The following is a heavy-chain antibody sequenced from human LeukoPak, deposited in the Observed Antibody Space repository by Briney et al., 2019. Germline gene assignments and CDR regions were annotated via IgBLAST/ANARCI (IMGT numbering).Heavy chain of an antibody. V-gene: IGHV3-21*01. Sequence: GGSLRLSCAASGFTFSSYSMNWVRQAPGKGLEWVSSISSSSSYIYYADSVKGRFTISRDNAKNSLYLQMNSLRAEDTAVYYCARDHEYSGSYSDPDYWGQGTLVTVSS. CDR3: ARDHEYSGSYSDPDY. J-gene: IGHJ4*02. CDR2: ISSSSSYI. D-gene: IGHD1-26*01. CDR1: GFTFSSYS.